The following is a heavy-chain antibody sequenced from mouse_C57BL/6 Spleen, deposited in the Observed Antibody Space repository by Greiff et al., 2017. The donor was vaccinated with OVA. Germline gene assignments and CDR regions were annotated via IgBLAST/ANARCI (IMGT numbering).Heavy chain of an antibody. Sequence: VQLQQPGAELVKPGASVKLSCKASGYTFTSYWMQWVKQRPGQGLEWIGEIDPSDSYTNYNQKFKGKATLTVDTSSSTAYMQLSSLTSEDSAVYYCASRGYYDYPHYFDYWGQGTTLTVSS. J-gene: IGHJ2*01. CDR2: IDPSDSYT. CDR3: ASRGYYDYPHYFDY. V-gene: IGHV1-50*01. D-gene: IGHD2-4*01. CDR1: GYTFTSYW.